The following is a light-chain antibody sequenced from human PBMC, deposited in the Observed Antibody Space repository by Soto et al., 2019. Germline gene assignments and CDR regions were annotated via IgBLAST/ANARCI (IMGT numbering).Light chain of an antibody. CDR1: QTISSW. V-gene: IGKV1-5*03. CDR3: QHYNSYSEA. Sequence: DVQMTQYNSTLSASVGDRVTITCRASQTISSWLAWYQQKPGKAPKLLIYKASTLKSGVPSRFSGSGSGTEFTLTISSLQPDDFATYYCQHYNSYSEAFGQGTKVDI. J-gene: IGKJ1*01. CDR2: KAS.